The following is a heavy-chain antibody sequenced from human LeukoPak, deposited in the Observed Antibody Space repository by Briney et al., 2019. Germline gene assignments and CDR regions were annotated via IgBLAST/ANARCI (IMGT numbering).Heavy chain of an antibody. V-gene: IGHV4-59*12. CDR3: ARGARYYYDSSGYYPYYYYYYMDV. J-gene: IGHJ6*03. Sequence: SETLSLTCTVSGDSISSYYWSWIRQPPGKGLEWIGYIYYSGNTNYNPSLKSRVTISVDTSKNQFSLKLSSVTAADTAMYYCARGARYYYDSSGYYPYYYYYYMDVWGKGTTVTVSS. D-gene: IGHD3-22*01. CDR2: IYYSGNT. CDR1: GDSISSYY.